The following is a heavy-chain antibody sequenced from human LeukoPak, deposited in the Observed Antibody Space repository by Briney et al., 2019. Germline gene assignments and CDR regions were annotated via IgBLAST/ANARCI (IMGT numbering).Heavy chain of an antibody. CDR1: GYSISSGYY. V-gene: IGHV4-38-2*02. D-gene: IGHD5-18*01. CDR2: IYHSGST. J-gene: IGHJ4*02. CDR3: ARQDTAMVDY. Sequence: SETLSLTCTVSGYSISSGYYWGWIRQPPGKGLEWIGSIYHSGSTYYNPSLKSRVTISVDTSKNQFSLKLSSVTAADTAVYYCARQDTAMVDYWGQGTLVTVSS.